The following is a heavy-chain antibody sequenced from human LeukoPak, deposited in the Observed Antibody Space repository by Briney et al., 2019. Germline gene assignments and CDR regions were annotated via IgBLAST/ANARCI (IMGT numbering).Heavy chain of an antibody. J-gene: IGHJ4*02. Sequence: GASVKVSCKVSGYTLTELSMHWVRQAPGQGLEWMGRIIPILGIANYAQKFQGRVTITADKSTSTAYMELSSLRSEDTAVYYCARGVYDFWSGYYDYWGQGTLVTVSS. CDR1: GYTLTELS. CDR2: IIPILGIA. D-gene: IGHD3-3*01. V-gene: IGHV1-69*04. CDR3: ARGVYDFWSGYYDY.